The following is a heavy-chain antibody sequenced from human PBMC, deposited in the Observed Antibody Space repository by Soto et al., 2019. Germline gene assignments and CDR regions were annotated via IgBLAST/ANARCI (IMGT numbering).Heavy chain of an antibody. D-gene: IGHD3-3*01. J-gene: IGHJ6*04. V-gene: IGHV3-74*01. CDR2: ITSDGSST. CDR1: GFIFSGCW. CDR3: ARDPLSITGVVFVEYYYGMDF. Sequence: GGSLRLSCAASGFIFSGCWMHWVRQAPGKGLEWVSGITSDGSSTNYADSVKGRFTISRDNAKNTLYLQMNSLRADDTAVYYCARDPLSITGVVFVEYYYGMDFWGKGKTVTVSA.